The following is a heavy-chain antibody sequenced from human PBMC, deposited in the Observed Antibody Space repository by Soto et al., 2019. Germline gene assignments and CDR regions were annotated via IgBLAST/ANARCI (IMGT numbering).Heavy chain of an antibody. D-gene: IGHD2-2*02. V-gene: IGHV1-18*04. CDR1: GYTFTKYG. CDR3: SRARYCTSPSCYNHYYYGMDI. J-gene: IGHJ6*02. CDR2: IGVYNGKT. Sequence: QEQLVQSGGEVKKPGASVRVSCKASGYTFTKYGITWVRQAPGQGLEWMGWIGVYNGKTNYARKLPCRVIMTADISASTAYMELRSLRSDDTAVYYCSRARYCTSPSCYNHYYYGMDIWGQGTTVSVSS.